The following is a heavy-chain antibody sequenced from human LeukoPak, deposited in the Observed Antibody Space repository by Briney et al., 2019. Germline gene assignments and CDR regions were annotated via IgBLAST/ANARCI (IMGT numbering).Heavy chain of an antibody. CDR3: ARLTVTRYFDY. CDR2: ISSGGSTI. D-gene: IGHD4-17*01. CDR1: GFTFSSSE. V-gene: IGHV3-48*03. Sequence: TGGSLRLSCAASGFTFSSSEMNWVRQAPGKGLEWVSYISSGGSTIYYADSVKGRFTISRDNAKNSLHLQMNSLRAEDTAVYYCARLTVTRYFDYWGQGTLVTVSS. J-gene: IGHJ4*02.